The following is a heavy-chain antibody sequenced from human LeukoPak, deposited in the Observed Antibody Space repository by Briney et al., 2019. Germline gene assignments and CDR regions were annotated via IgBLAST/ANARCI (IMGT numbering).Heavy chain of an antibody. V-gene: IGHV3-23*01. Sequence: PGASLRLSCAASGFTFSSYAMSWVRQAPGKGLEWVSAISGSGGSTYYADSVKGRFTISRDNSKNTLYLQMNSLRAEDTAVYYCAKVRGGGEPSWVYYYYYGMGVWGQGTTVTVSS. J-gene: IGHJ6*02. CDR3: AKVRGGGEPSWVYYYYYGMGV. CDR1: GFTFSSYA. CDR2: ISGSGGST. D-gene: IGHD3-16*01.